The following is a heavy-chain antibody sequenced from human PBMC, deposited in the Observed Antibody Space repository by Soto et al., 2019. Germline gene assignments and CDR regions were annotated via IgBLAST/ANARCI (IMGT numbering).Heavy chain of an antibody. Sequence: GGSLRLSCAASGFTFSSYGMHWVRQAPGKGLEWVAVISYDGSNKYYADSVKGRFTISRDNSKNTLYLQMNSLRAEDTAVYYCAKDLMATAPDYWGQGTLVTVYS. CDR1: GFTFSSYG. CDR3: AKDLMATAPDY. CDR2: ISYDGSNK. V-gene: IGHV3-30*18. J-gene: IGHJ4*02. D-gene: IGHD5-12*01.